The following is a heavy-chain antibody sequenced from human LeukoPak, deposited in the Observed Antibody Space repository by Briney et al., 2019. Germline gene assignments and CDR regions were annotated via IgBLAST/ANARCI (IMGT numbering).Heavy chain of an antibody. D-gene: IGHD1-1*01. Sequence: ASVKVSCKASGYTFTSYGINWVRQATGQGLEWMGWMNPNSGNTGYAQKFQGRVTMTRNTSISTAYMELSSLRSEDTAVYYGARGGNWNAENYYYGMDVWGQGTTVTVSS. CDR1: GYTFTSYG. CDR3: ARGGNWNAENYYYGMDV. J-gene: IGHJ6*02. V-gene: IGHV1-8*01. CDR2: MNPNSGNT.